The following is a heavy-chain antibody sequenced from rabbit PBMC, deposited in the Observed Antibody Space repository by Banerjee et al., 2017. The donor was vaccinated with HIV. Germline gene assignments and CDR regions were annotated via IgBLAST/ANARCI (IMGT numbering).Heavy chain of an antibody. CDR2: INTGSGST. J-gene: IGHJ3*01. Sequence: QSLQESGGGLVKPGASLTLTCTASGFSFSGTYYMCWVRQAPGKGLEWIGCINTGSGSTWYANWAKGRFTISKTSSTTVTLQMTSLTAADTATYFCARDNETTIYSDYAPTRLDLWGPGTLVTVS. D-gene: IGHD2-1*01. CDR3: ARDNETTIYSDYAPTRLDL. CDR1: GFSFSGTYY. V-gene: IGHV1S40*01.